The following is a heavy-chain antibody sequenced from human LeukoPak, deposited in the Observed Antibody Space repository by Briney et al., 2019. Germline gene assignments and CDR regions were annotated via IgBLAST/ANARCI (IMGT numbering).Heavy chain of an antibody. J-gene: IGHJ4*02. CDR1: GFTVSSNY. CDR3: ATLSGGYSYGSIDY. Sequence: GGSLRLSCAASGFTVSSNYMSWVRQAPGKGLEWVSSISSSSSYIYYADSVKGRFTISRDNAKNSLYLQMNSLRAEDTAVYYCATLSGGYSYGSIDYWGQGTLVTVSS. D-gene: IGHD5-18*01. CDR2: ISSSSSYI. V-gene: IGHV3-21*01.